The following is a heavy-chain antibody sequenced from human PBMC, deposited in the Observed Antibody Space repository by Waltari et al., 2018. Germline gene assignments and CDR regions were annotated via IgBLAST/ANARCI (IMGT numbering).Heavy chain of an antibody. D-gene: IGHD1-26*01. CDR1: GFTFDDYA. CDR3: AKGHSGSYGLDY. Sequence: EVQLVESGGGLVQPGSSLRLSCRASGFTFDDYAMHWVRQAPGKGLEWVSGISWNSGNIGYADSVKGRFTISRDNAKNSLYLQMNSLRTEDTALYYCAKGHSGSYGLDYWGQGTLVTVSS. J-gene: IGHJ4*02. V-gene: IGHV3-9*01. CDR2: ISWNSGNI.